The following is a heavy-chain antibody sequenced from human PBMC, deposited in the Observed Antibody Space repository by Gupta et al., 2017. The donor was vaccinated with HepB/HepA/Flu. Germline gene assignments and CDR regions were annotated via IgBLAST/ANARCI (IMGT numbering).Heavy chain of an antibody. J-gene: IGHJ4*02. CDR2: ISGGGDST. Sequence: EVQLLESGGGLVQPGGSLRLSCAASGFTFNTYTMSWVRQAPGKGLEWVSAISGGGDSTYYADSVKGRFTISRDNSKNTLYLQMNSLRAEDTAVYYCASRYYGDYAYWGQGTLVTVSS. V-gene: IGHV3-23*01. CDR3: ASRYYGDYAY. D-gene: IGHD4-17*01. CDR1: GFTFNTYT.